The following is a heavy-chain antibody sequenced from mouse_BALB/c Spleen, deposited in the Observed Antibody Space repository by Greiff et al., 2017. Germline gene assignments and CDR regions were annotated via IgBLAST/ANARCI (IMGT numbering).Heavy chain of an antibody. D-gene: IGHD2-10*01. CDR1: GFTFSSYT. CDR2: ISNGGGST. J-gene: IGHJ3*01. CDR3: ARSYYGNYVGFAY. V-gene: IGHV5-12-2*01. Sequence: EVKLMESGGGLVQPGGSLKLSCAASGFTFSSYTMSWVRQTPEKRLEWVAYISNGGGSTYYPDTVKGRFTISRDNAKNTLYLQMSSLKSEDTAMYYCARSYYGNYVGFAYWGQGTLVTVSA.